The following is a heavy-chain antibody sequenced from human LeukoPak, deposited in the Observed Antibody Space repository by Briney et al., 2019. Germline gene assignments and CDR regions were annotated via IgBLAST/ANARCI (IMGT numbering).Heavy chain of an antibody. J-gene: IGHJ3*02. CDR3: ARDGILWFGELHDAFDI. D-gene: IGHD3-10*01. Sequence: GGSLRLSCAASGFTFSDYYMSWIRQAPGKGLEWVSYISSSGSTIYYADSVKGRFTISRDNAKNSLYLQMNSLRAEDTAVYYCARDGILWFGELHDAFDIWSQGTMVTVSS. CDR2: ISSSGSTI. V-gene: IGHV3-11*01. CDR1: GFTFSDYY.